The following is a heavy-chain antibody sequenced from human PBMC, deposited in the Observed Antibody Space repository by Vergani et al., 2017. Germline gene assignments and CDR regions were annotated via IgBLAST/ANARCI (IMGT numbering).Heavy chain of an antibody. Sequence: VQLLESGGGLVQPGGSLRLSCAASGFTFSSYAMHWVRQAPGKGLEWVAVISYDGSNKYYADSVKGRFTISRDNSKNTLYLQMNSLRAEDTAVYYCARDAQTALELRDYYYYYMDVWGKGTTVTVSS. D-gene: IGHD1-7*01. J-gene: IGHJ6*03. CDR3: ARDAQTALELRDYYYYYMDV. V-gene: IGHV3-30-3*01. CDR1: GFTFSSYA. CDR2: ISYDGSNK.